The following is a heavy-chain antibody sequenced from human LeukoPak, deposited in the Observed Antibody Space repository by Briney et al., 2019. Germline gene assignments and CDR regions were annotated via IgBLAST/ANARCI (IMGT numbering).Heavy chain of an antibody. J-gene: IGHJ5*02. CDR1: GGSISSYY. CDR2: IYTSGST. CDR3: ARLLGEGVAGWTVNWLDP. Sequence: SETLSLTCTVSGGSISSYYWSWVRQPPGKGLEWVGYIYTSGSTNYNPSLKSRVTISVDTSKNQFSLKLSSVTAADTAVYYCARLLGEGVAGWTVNWLDPWGQGTLVTVSS. D-gene: IGHD6-19*01. V-gene: IGHV4-4*08.